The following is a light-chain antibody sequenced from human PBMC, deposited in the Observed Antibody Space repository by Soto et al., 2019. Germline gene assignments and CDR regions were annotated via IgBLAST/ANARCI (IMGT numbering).Light chain of an antibody. Sequence: SQSPSFLSASVGDRVTITCRASQGISSYLAWYQQKPGKAPKLLIYSASTLQSGVPSRFSGSGSGTEFTLTIRSLTPEHFENYYCQQPNSYPRTFGQGTKV. V-gene: IGKV1-9*01. J-gene: IGKJ1*01. CDR2: SAS. CDR1: QGISSY. CDR3: QQPNSYPRT.